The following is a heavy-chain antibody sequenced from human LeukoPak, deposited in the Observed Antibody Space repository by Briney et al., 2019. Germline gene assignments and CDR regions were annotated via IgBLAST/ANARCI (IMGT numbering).Heavy chain of an antibody. Sequence: SETLSLTCTVSGGSISSSSYYWGWIRQPPGKGLEWIGSIYYSGSTYYNPSLKSRVTISVDTSKNQFSLKLSSVTAADTAVYYCARRRDYDSPTVYYYYMDVWGKGTTVTVSS. CDR2: IYYSGST. V-gene: IGHV4-39*07. CDR1: GGSISSSSYY. D-gene: IGHD4-17*01. CDR3: ARRRDYDSPTVYYYYMDV. J-gene: IGHJ6*03.